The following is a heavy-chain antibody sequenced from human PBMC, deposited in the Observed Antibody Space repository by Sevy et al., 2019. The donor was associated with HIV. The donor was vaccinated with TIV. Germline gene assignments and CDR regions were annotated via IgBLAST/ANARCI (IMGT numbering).Heavy chain of an antibody. D-gene: IGHD3-22*01. CDR1: GFTFGDYW. V-gene: IGHV3-7*01. J-gene: IGHJ4*02. CDR3: ARCQPDNYYHDGAVYYGLLFDF. Sequence: GGSLGLSCAASGFTFGDYWLTWVRQAPGKGLEWVASIKQGGSETYYADSVKGRLSISRDNARNSLYLQMHNLRAEDTAVYYCARCQPDNYYHDGAVYYGLLFDFWGQGTLVTVSS. CDR2: IKQGGSET.